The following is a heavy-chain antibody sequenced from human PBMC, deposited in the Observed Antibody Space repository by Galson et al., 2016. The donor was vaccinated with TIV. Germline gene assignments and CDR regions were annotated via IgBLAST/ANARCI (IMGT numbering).Heavy chain of an antibody. Sequence: SLRLSCAGSGLIFSSSAVHWVRQAPGKGLEWLAIISYDGSHKNYGDSVKGRFTVSRDNSEKTVFLQMNNLRSDDTAVYYCARPATLGYFDWLPPASWGQGTLVTVSS. D-gene: IGHD3-9*01. CDR3: ARPATLGYFDWLPPAS. CDR1: GLIFSSSA. V-gene: IGHV3-30*04. J-gene: IGHJ5*02. CDR2: ISYDGSHK.